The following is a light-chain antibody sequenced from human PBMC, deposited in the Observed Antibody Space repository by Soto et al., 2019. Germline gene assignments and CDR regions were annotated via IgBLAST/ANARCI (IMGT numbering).Light chain of an antibody. CDR3: QQSYSTPIT. Sequence: DIQMTQSPSSLYASVGDRVTITCRASQSISSYLNWYQQKPGEAPKLLIYAASSLQSGVPSRFSGSGSGTDFTLTISSLQPEDFATYYCQQSYSTPITFGQGTRLEI. V-gene: IGKV1-39*01. J-gene: IGKJ5*01. CDR1: QSISSY. CDR2: AAS.